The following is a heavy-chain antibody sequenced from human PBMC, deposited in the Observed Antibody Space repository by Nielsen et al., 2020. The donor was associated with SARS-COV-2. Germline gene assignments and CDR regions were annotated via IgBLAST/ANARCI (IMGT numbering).Heavy chain of an antibody. Sequence: ASVKVSCKASGYTFTSYGISWVRQAPGQGLEWMGWISAYNGNTNYAQKLQGRVTMTTDTSTSTAYMELRSLRSDDTAVYYCARDLYCSGGSCYSGDWFDPWGQGTLVTVSS. D-gene: IGHD2-15*01. CDR1: GYTFTSYG. J-gene: IGHJ5*02. V-gene: IGHV1-18*04. CDR3: ARDLYCSGGSCYSGDWFDP. CDR2: ISAYNGNT.